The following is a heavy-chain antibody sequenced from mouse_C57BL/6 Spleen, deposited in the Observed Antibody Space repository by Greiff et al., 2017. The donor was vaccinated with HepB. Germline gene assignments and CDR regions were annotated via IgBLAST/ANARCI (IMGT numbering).Heavy chain of an antibody. CDR2: INYDGSST. Sequence: EVMLVESEGGLVQPGSSMKLSCTASGFTFSDYYMAWVRQVPEKGLEWVANINYDGSSTYYLDSLKSRFIISRDNAKNILYLQMSSLKSEDTATYYCARDPEYYYGSSYDNWYFDVWGTGTTVTVSS. D-gene: IGHD1-1*01. J-gene: IGHJ1*03. V-gene: IGHV5-16*01. CDR3: ARDPEYYYGSSYDNWYFDV. CDR1: GFTFSDYY.